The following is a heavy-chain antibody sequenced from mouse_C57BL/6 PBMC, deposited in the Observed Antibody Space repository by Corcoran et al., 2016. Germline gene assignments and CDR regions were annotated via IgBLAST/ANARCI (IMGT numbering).Heavy chain of an antibody. CDR3: ARDSNWYFDV. CDR2: INTYSGVP. Sequence: QIQLVQSGPELKKPGETVKISRKASGYTFTTYGMSWVKQAPGKGLKWMGWINTYSGVPTYADDFKGRFAFSLETSASTAYLQINNLKNEDTATYFCARDSNWYFDVWGTGTTVTVSS. J-gene: IGHJ1*03. CDR1: GYTFTTYG. D-gene: IGHD2-5*01. V-gene: IGHV9-3*01.